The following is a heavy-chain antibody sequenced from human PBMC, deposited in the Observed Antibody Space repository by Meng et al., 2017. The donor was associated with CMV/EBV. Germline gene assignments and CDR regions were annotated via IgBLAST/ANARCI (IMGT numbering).Heavy chain of an antibody. CDR1: GFSLRTSGGG. CDR3: ARGGLRGFDY. Sequence: ITLKASGPTPAKPTQTLTLTCTFSGFSLRTSGGGVGSIRQPPGKALEWLALIYWDDDKRYIPSLKSRLTITKDASKNQVVLTMTNMDPVDTATYYCARGGLRGFDYWGQGTLVTVSS. V-gene: IGHV2-5*02. J-gene: IGHJ4*02. D-gene: IGHD4-17*01. CDR2: IYWDDDK.